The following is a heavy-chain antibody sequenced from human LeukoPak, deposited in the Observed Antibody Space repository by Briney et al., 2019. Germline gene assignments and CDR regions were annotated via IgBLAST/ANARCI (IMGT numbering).Heavy chain of an antibody. D-gene: IGHD2-15*01. CDR2: INHSGST. V-gene: IGHV4-34*01. CDR1: GGSFSGYY. Sequence: PSETLSLTCAVYGGSFSGYYWSWIRQPPGKGLEWIGEINHSGSTNYNPSLKSRVTTSVDTSKNQFSLKLSSVTAADTAVYYCARDCSGGSCYGAFDIWGQGTMVTVSS. CDR3: ARDCSGGSCYGAFDI. J-gene: IGHJ3*02.